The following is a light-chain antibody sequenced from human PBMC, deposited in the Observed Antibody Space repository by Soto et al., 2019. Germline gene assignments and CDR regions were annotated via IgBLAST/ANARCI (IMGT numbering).Light chain of an antibody. CDR1: QSIGND. V-gene: IGKV3-15*01. CDR3: QQSRNWPLT. CDR2: GSS. Sequence: EIVMTQSPATLSVSPGEGATLSCRASQSIGNDLAWYQQKPGRSPRLLIYGSSTRATDVPVRFSGSGSGTEFTLTISSLQSQDFAVYYCQQSRNWPLTFGGGTKVEIE. J-gene: IGKJ4*01.